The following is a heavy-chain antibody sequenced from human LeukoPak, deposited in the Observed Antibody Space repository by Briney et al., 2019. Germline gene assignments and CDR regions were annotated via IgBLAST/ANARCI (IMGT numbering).Heavy chain of an antibody. Sequence: GGSLRLSCAASGFTFDDYAMHWVRHAPGKGLEWVSGISWNSGSIGYADSVKGRFTISRDNAKNSLYLQMNSLRAEDMALYYCAKDIGPRIQLPFDYWGQGTLVTVSS. CDR2: ISWNSGSI. D-gene: IGHD5-18*01. CDR3: AKDIGPRIQLPFDY. J-gene: IGHJ4*02. CDR1: GFTFDDYA. V-gene: IGHV3-9*03.